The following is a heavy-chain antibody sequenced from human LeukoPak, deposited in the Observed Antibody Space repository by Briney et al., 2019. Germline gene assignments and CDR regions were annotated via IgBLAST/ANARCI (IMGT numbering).Heavy chain of an antibody. Sequence: GGSLRLACAASGSTFSSYWMHWVRQAPGKGLVWVSRINSDGSSTSYADSVKGRFTISRDNAKNTLYLQMNSLRAEDTAVYYCAREDYGGNSAYAFDIWGQGTMVTVSS. CDR3: AREDYGGNSAYAFDI. J-gene: IGHJ3*02. CDR2: INSDGSST. V-gene: IGHV3-74*01. CDR1: GSTFSSYW. D-gene: IGHD4-23*01.